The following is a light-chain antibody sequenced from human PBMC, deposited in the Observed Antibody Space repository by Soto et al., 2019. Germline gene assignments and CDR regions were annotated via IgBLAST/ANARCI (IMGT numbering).Light chain of an antibody. CDR1: QSISSY. Sequence: DIQMTQSPSSLSASVGDRVTITCRASQSISSYWNWYQQKPGKAPKLLIYAASSLQSGVPSRFSGSGSGTDFTLTIISLQPEDFATYFCQQSYSLRGTFGQGTKVDI. V-gene: IGKV1-39*01. CDR2: AAS. J-gene: IGKJ1*01. CDR3: QQSYSLRGT.